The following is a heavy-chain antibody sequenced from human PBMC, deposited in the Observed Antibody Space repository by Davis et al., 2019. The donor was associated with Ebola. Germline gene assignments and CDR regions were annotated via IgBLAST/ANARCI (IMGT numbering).Heavy chain of an antibody. D-gene: IGHD1-26*01. J-gene: IGHJ3*02. Sequence: SVKVSCKASGGSFISYTISWVRQAPGQGLEWMGRIIPSLGMPNYAQKFQGRVTMTTDTSTGTAYMELRSLRSDDTAVYFCARTSIVGTTTTASDIWGQGTKVTVSS. CDR3: ARTSIVGTTTTASDI. V-gene: IGHV1-69*02. CDR2: IIPSLGMP. CDR1: GGSFISYT.